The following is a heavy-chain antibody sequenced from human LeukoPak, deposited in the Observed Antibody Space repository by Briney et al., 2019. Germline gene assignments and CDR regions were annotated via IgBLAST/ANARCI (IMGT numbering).Heavy chain of an antibody. D-gene: IGHD1-1*01. CDR2: IIPIFGSA. V-gene: IGHV1-69*01. Sequence: SVKVSCKASGGTFSSYAISWVRQAPGQGLEWVGGIIPIFGSANYAQKFQGRVTITADESTTTAYMEVRSLRSDDTAVNFCAGGLERRPPHYWGQGTLVTVSS. J-gene: IGHJ4*02. CDR3: AGGLERRPPHY. CDR1: GGTFSSYA.